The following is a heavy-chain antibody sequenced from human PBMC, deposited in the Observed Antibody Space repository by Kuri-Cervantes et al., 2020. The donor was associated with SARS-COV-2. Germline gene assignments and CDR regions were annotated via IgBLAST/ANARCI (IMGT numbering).Heavy chain of an antibody. CDR2: IYPGDSDT. D-gene: IGHD2-2*02. V-gene: IGHV5-51*01. J-gene: IGHJ3*02. Sequence: GESLKISCKGSGYSFTSYWIGWVRQMPGKGLEWMGIIYPGDSDTRYSPSFQGQVTISADKSISTAYLQWSSLKASDTAMYYCARRTRYCSGTSCDIGAFDIWGQGTMVTVSS. CDR1: GYSFTSYW. CDR3: ARRTRYCSGTSCDIGAFDI.